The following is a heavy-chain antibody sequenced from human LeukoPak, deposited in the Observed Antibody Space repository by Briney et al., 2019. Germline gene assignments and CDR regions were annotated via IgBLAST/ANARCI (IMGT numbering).Heavy chain of an antibody. J-gene: IGHJ4*02. Sequence: ASVRVSCKASGYTFTGYYMHWVRQAPGQGLEWMGIINPSGGSTSYAQKFQGRVTMTRDTSTSTAYMELRSLRSDDTAVYYCARGRYCSSTSCSPSFYFDFWGQGTLVTVSS. D-gene: IGHD2-2*01. V-gene: IGHV1-46*01. CDR2: INPSGGST. CDR3: ARGRYCSSTSCSPSFYFDF. CDR1: GYTFTGYY.